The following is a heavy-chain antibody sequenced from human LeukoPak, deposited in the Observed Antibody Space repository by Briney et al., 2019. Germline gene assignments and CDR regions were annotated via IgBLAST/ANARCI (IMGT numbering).Heavy chain of an antibody. CDR2: IIGSGGST. J-gene: IGHJ4*02. V-gene: IGHV3-23*01. D-gene: IGHD6-19*01. Sequence: PGGSLRLSCAASGCTFGSYAMYWVRQAPGKGLEWVPGIIGSGGSTFYADSVKGRFTISRDNSENMVYRQMNSRRAGETAVYYASETAAGYSSGRYPGCHVDYEGQGTLPIVSS. CDR3: SETAAGYSSGRYPGCHVDY. CDR1: GCTFGSYA.